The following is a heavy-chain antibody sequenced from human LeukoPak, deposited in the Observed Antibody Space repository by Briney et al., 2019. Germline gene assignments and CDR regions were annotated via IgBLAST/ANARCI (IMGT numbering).Heavy chain of an antibody. J-gene: IGHJ5*02. V-gene: IGHV5-10-1*01. D-gene: IGHD7-27*01. CDR1: GYSFTSYW. CDR3: ARLGSNNYFDP. Sequence: AASLGISCKGAGYSFTSYWISWGRQMPGKGLEWMGRIDPSDSYTNYSPSFQGHVTISADKSINTAYLQWSSLKASDTAMYYCARLGSNNYFDPWGQGTLVTVS. CDR2: IDPSDSYT.